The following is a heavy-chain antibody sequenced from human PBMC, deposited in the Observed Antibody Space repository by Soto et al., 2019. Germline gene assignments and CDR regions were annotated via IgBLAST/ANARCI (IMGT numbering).Heavy chain of an antibody. CDR2: IFHSGST. CDR1: GGSIISNSYY. Sequence: SETLSLTCTVSGGSIISNSYYWGWIRQPPGKGLEWIGSIFHSGSTYYNPSLKSRVTMSVDTSKNQFSLKLSSVTAADTAVYYCACIFSGGYGYGFYYYGMDVWGQGTTVTVSS. CDR3: ACIFSGGYGYGFYYYGMDV. V-gene: IGHV4-39*01. D-gene: IGHD5-18*01. J-gene: IGHJ6*02.